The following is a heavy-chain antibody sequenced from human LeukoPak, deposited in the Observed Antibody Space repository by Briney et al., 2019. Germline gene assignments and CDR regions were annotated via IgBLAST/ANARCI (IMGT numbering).Heavy chain of an antibody. J-gene: IGHJ4*02. D-gene: IGHD2-2*01. V-gene: IGHV3-23*01. CDR1: GFTFRSYA. CDR2: ISGSGGST. CDR3: AKDEYCSSTSCYFFDY. Sequence: GGSLRLSCAASGFTFRSYAMSCVRQAPGKGLEWVSAISGSGGSTYYAASVKGRVTISRDNSKNTLYLQMNSLRAEDTAVYYCAKDEYCSSTSCYFFDYWGQGTLVTVSS.